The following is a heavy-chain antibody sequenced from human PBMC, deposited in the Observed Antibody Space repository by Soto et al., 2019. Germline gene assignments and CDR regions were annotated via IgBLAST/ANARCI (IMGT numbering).Heavy chain of an antibody. CDR3: ARGFSGSYYRYFQD. V-gene: IGHV3-48*03. CDR2: INSADTI. Sequence: EVQLVESGGGLVKPGGSLRLSCAASGFTVNSFEMNWVRQAPGKGPEWVSYINSADTISYAGSVKGRFTISRDNAQNSVYLQMNSLRGEDTAVYYGARGFSGSYYRYFQDWGQGTLVAVSS. CDR1: GFTVNSFE. J-gene: IGHJ1*01. D-gene: IGHD1-26*01.